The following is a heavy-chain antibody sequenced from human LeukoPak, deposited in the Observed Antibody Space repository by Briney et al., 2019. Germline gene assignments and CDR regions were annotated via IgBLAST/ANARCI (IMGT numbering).Heavy chain of an antibody. CDR2: INPNSGGT. Sequence: ASVKVSCKASGYTFTGYYMHWVRQAPGQGLEWMGWINPNSGGTNYAQKFQGRVTMTRDTSISTAYMELSRLRSDDTALYYCARVGATETTSPFDYWGQGTLVTVSS. J-gene: IGHJ4*02. V-gene: IGHV1-2*02. D-gene: IGHD1-1*01. CDR3: ARVGATETTSPFDY. CDR1: GYTFTGYY.